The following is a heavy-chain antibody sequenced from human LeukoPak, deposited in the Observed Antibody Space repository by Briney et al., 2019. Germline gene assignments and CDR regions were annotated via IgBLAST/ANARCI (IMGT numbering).Heavy chain of an antibody. CDR1: GGSFSGYY. D-gene: IGHD6-6*01. CDR2: INHSGST. CDR3: ARGRPYMDV. Sequence: SETLSLTCAVYGGSFSGYYWSWIRQPPGKGLEWIGEINHSGSTNYNPSLKSRVTISVGTSKNQFSLKLSSVTAADTAVYYCARGRPYMDVWGKGTTVTVPS. J-gene: IGHJ6*03. V-gene: IGHV4-34*01.